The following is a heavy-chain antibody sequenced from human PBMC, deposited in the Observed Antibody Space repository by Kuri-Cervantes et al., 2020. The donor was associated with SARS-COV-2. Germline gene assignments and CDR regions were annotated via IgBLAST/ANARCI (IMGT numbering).Heavy chain of an antibody. CDR2: VNHSGGA. Sequence: ESLKISCTVYGGSLSGSFWSWIRQSPGKGLEWIGEVNHSGGANYNPFLRSRVTTSVDTSKTQFSLSLSSVTAADTAVYYCAKLGGYRSGYNWFDPWGQGTLVTVSS. J-gene: IGHJ5*02. CDR3: AKLGGYRSGYNWFDP. V-gene: IGHV4-34*01. D-gene: IGHD5-18*01. CDR1: GGSLSGSF.